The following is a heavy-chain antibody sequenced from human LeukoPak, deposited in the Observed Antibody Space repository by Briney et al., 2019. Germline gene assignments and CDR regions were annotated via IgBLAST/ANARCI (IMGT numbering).Heavy chain of an antibody. CDR2: ISAYNGNT. V-gene: IGHV1-18*01. CDR3: AREESGSYQYYFDY. J-gene: IGHJ4*02. D-gene: IGHD1-26*01. CDR1: GYTFTSYG. Sequence: ASGKVSCKASGYTFTSYGISWVRQAPGQGLEWMGWISAYNGNTNYAQKLQGRVTMTTDTSTSTAYMELRSLRSDDTAVYYCAREESGSYQYYFDYWGQGTLVTVSS.